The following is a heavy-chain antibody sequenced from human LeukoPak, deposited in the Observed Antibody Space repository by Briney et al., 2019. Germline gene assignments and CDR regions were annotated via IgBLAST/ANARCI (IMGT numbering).Heavy chain of an antibody. CDR2: TSAYNGNT. CDR3: ARDAVTTSWFDP. J-gene: IGHJ5*02. Sequence: GASVKVSCKASGYTFTSYGISWVRQAPGQGLEWMGWTSAYNGNTNYAQNLQGRVTMTTDTSTSTAYMELRSLRSDDTAVYYCARDAVTTSWFDPWGQGTLGTVSS. V-gene: IGHV1-18*01. D-gene: IGHD4-17*01. CDR1: GYTFTSYG.